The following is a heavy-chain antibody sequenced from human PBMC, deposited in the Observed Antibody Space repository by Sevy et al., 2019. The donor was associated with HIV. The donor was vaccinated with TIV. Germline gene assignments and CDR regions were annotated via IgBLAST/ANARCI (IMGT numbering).Heavy chain of an antibody. CDR1: GYTFTSYD. CDR2: MNPNSGNT. J-gene: IGHJ6*02. CDR3: ARVRYYDFWSGYYSAPANYYYYYGMDV. D-gene: IGHD3-3*01. V-gene: IGHV1-8*01. Sequence: ASVKVSCKASGYTFTSYDINWVRQATGQGLEWMGWMNPNSGNTGYAQKFQGRVTMTRNTSISTAYMELSSLRSEDTAVSYCARVRYYDFWSGYYSAPANYYYYYGMDVWGQGTTVTVSS.